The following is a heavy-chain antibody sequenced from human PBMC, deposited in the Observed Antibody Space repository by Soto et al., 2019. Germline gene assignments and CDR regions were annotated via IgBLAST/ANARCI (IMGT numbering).Heavy chain of an antibody. CDR3: ARVAVADYGDYDIDY. D-gene: IGHD4-17*01. Sequence: ASVKVSFKASGYTFTSYGISWVRQAPGQGLEWMGWISAYNGNTNYAQKLQGRVTMTTDTSTSTAYMELRSLRSDDTAVYYCARVAVADYGDYDIDYWGQGTLVTVSS. CDR2: ISAYNGNT. V-gene: IGHV1-18*01. CDR1: GYTFTSYG. J-gene: IGHJ4*02.